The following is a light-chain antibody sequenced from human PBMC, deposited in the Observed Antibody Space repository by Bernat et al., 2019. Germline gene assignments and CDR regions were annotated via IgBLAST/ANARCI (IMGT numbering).Light chain of an antibody. J-gene: IGLJ1*01. CDR1: KLGDKY. CDR2: QDS. Sequence: SYELTQPPSVSVSPGQTASITCSGDKLGDKYACWYQQKPGQSPVLVIYQDSKRPSGIPERFSGSNSGNTATLTISGTQAMDEADSYCQAWDSNTALYVFGTGTKVTVL. CDR3: QAWDSNTALYV. V-gene: IGLV3-1*01.